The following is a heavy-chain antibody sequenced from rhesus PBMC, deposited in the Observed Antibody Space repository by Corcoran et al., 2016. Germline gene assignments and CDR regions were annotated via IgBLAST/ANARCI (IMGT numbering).Heavy chain of an antibody. CDR2: VAPEVGEA. V-gene: IGHV1-111*02. CDR1: GYTFTDFY. J-gene: IGHJ4*01. CDR3: APGGG. Sequence: EVQLVQSGTEVKKPGASVKISCKASGYTFTDFYLHWVRQAPGKGLEWMGRVAPEVGEAIHPQKSQDRVTLTADTSTDTAYMELSSLRSEDTAVYYCAPGGGWGQGVLVTVSS.